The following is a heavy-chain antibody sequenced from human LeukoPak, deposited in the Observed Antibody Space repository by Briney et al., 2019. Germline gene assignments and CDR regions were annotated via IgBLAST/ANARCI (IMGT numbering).Heavy chain of an antibody. V-gene: IGHV5-51*01. CDR3: ARSYYDFWSGYYYGVYYMDV. Sequence: GESLKISCKGSGYSFTSYWIGWVRLMPGKGLEWMGIIYPGDSDTRYSPSFQGQVTISADKSISTAYLQWSSLKASDTAMYYCARSYYDFWSGYYYGVYYMDVWGKGTTVTVSS. J-gene: IGHJ6*03. CDR2: IYPGDSDT. D-gene: IGHD3-3*01. CDR1: GYSFTSYW.